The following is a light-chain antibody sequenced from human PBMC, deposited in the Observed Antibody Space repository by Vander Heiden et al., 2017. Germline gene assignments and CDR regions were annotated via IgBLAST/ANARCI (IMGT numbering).Light chain of an antibody. Sequence: DIQMTQSPSSLSASVGDRVTITCRASQSVTSFLNWYQQKSGQAPKLLIYAASSLHTGVPSRFSGRGSGTDFSLTIRSLQPEDFATYYCQQSHIIPFTFGPGTKVDMK. CDR2: AAS. CDR3: QQSHIIPFT. V-gene: IGKV1-39*01. CDR1: QSVTSF. J-gene: IGKJ3*01.